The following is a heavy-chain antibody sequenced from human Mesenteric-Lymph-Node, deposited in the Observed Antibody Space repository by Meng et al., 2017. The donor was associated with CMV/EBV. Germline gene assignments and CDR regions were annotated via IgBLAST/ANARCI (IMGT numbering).Heavy chain of an antibody. V-gene: IGHV4-31*03. CDR1: GGSINSGGDY. D-gene: IGHD2-2*01. CDR3: ARRRIVVVPAAPLPRPFDI. CDR2: IYYRGNT. J-gene: IGHJ3*02. Sequence: LRLSCTVSGGSINSGGDYWSWIRQHPGKGLEWIGHIYYRGNTYYNPSLKSRLSISLDTSKSQFSLRLSSVTAADTAMYYCARRRIVVVPAAPLPRPFDIWGQGTMVTVSS.